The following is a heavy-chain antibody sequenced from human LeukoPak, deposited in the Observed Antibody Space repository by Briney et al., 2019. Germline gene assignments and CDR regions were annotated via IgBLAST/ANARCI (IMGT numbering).Heavy chain of an antibody. CDR2: ISPDGSAE. CDR1: GFAFSSYW. CDR3: ANQAYSQFDY. V-gene: IGHV3-7*01. Sequence: GGSLRLSCVASGFAFSSYWWGWVRQAPGKGLELVANISPDGSAEDYVDSGRGRFAISRDNAKRSLYLQMNSLSPEDTAVYYCANQAYSQFDYWGQGTLVSVSS. D-gene: IGHD4-11*01. J-gene: IGHJ4*02.